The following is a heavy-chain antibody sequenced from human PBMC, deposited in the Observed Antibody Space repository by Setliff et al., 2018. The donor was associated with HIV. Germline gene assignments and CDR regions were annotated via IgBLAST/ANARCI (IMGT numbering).Heavy chain of an antibody. CDR3: ARAFGSGSYRWFDP. V-gene: IGHV4-4*09. D-gene: IGHD3-10*01. J-gene: IGHJ5*02. CDR2: IYISGST. Sequence: SETLSLTCTVSGGSISSYYWSWIRQPPGKGLEWIGYIYISGSTNYNPSFESRVTMSIDTSKNQFSLKLSSVTAADTAVYYCARAFGSGSYRWFDPWGQGTLVTVSS. CDR1: GGSISSYY.